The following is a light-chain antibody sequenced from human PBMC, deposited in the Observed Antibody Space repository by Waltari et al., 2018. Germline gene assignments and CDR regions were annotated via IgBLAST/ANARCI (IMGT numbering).Light chain of an antibody. CDR1: STNVGGYNL. CDR2: GVS. CDR3: LSYSGRSDYV. Sequence: QSALTQPASVSGSPGQAITISCTGTSTNVGGYNLVSWYRQYPDKAPELMIFGVSERPSGISNRLSGSKSCNTATLTISGLQAEDEADYYCLSYSGRSDYVFGTGTRV. J-gene: IGLJ1*01. V-gene: IGLV2-23*02.